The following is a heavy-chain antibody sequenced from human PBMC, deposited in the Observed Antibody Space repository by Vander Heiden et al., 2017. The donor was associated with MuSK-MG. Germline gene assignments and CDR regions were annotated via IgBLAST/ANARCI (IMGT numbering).Heavy chain of an antibody. CDR3: ARAWDSVVAFGFDP. CDR1: GGPISSGDYY. V-gene: IGHV4-30-4*01. D-gene: IGHD2-2*01. CDR2: IYYSGST. J-gene: IGHJ5*02. Sequence: QVQLQESGPGLVKPSQTLSLTCTVSGGPISSGDYYWSWIRQPPGKGLEWIGYIYYSGSTYYNPALKSRVTISVDTSKNQFSLKLSSVTAADTAVYYCARAWDSVVAFGFDPWGQGTLVTVSS.